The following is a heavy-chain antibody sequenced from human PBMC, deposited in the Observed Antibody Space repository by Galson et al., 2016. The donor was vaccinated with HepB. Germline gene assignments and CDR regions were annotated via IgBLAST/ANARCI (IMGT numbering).Heavy chain of an antibody. Sequence: SLRLSCAASGLTFSNYAMSWVRQAPGKGLEWVSDISDTGSHTYYAGSVKGRFTISRDNSKNTLYLQMNSLRAEDSAIYYCAKHIYYYQTTDTEGGDYWGQGALVTVSS. CDR3: AKHIYYYQTTDTEGGDY. D-gene: IGHD3-22*01. V-gene: IGHV3-23*01. CDR1: GLTFSNYA. J-gene: IGHJ4*02. CDR2: ISDTGSHT.